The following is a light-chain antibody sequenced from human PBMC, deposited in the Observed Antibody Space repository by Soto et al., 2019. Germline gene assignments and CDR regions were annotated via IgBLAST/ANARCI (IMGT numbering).Light chain of an antibody. J-gene: IGKJ3*01. Sequence: DIPMTQSPSSLSASVGDRVTITCQASQDISNYLNWYQQKPGKAPKLLIYDASNLETGVPSRFSGSGSGTDFTFTISSLLPEDIATYYCQQYDNLPPGVTFGPGTKVDI. V-gene: IGKV1-33*01. CDR3: QQYDNLPPGVT. CDR2: DAS. CDR1: QDISNY.